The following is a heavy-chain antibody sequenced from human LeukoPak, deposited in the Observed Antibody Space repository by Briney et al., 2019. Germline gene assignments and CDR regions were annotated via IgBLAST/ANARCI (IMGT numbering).Heavy chain of an antibody. CDR1: GGSISSAGYY. V-gene: IGHV3-23*01. Sequence: HTSETLSLTCAVSGGSISSAGYYWGCIRQPPGKGLEWVSAISDTGGDTYYADSVKGRFTISRDNSKNTLYLQMNSLRAEDTAVYYCAKGSSNSRPYYFDYWGQGTLVTVSS. CDR3: AKGSSNSRPYYFDY. J-gene: IGHJ4*02. D-gene: IGHD2-2*01. CDR2: ISDTGGDT.